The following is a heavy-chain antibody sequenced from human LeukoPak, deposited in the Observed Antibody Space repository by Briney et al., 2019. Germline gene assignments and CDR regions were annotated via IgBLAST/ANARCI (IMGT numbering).Heavy chain of an antibody. CDR3: ASHGTHTRIDMDNWFDP. D-gene: IGHD6-13*01. J-gene: IGHJ5*02. CDR1: GGSFSGYY. Sequence: PSETLSLTCAVSGGSFSGYYWSWIRQPPGKGLEWIGEIYHSGSTNYNPSLKSRVTISVDTTKHQFSPNLSSVTAADTTVYYFASHGTHTRIDMDNWFDPWGQGTLVTVSS. CDR2: IYHSGST. V-gene: IGHV4-34*01.